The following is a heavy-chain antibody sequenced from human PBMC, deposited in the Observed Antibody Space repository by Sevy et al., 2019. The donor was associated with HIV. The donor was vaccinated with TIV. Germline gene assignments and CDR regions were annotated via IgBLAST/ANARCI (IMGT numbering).Heavy chain of an antibody. CDR1: GFTFSSYA. Sequence: GGSLRLSCAASGFTFSSYAMHWVRQAPGKGLEWVAVISYDGSNKYYADSVKGRFTISRDNSKNTLYLQMNSLRAEDTAVYYCARGGEYCGGDCYSYYFVYWGQGTLVTVSS. V-gene: IGHV3-30*04. J-gene: IGHJ4*02. D-gene: IGHD2-21*02. CDR3: ARGGEYCGGDCYSYYFVY. CDR2: ISYDGSNK.